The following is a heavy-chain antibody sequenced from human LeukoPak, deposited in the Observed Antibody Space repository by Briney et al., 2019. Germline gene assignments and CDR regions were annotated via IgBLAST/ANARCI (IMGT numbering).Heavy chain of an antibody. CDR2: IYYSGST. J-gene: IGHJ3*02. CDR1: GGSISSYY. Sequence: LETLSLTCTVSGGSISSYYWSWIRQPPGKGLEWIGYIYYSGSTNYNPSLKSRVTISVDTSKNQFSLKLSSVTAADTAVYYCAREGLGDAFDIWGQGTMVTVSS. V-gene: IGHV4-59*01. D-gene: IGHD5/OR15-5a*01. CDR3: AREGLGDAFDI.